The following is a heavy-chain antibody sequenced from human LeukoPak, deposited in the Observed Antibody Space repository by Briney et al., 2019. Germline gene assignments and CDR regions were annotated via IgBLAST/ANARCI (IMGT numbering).Heavy chain of an antibody. CDR1: GFTFSSYA. Sequence: GGSLRLSCAASGFTFSSYAMHWVRQAPGKGLEWVSRIKSEADGGTTDYAAPVKGRFTISRDDSKNTLYLEMNSLITEDTAVYYCVNLGGGSISDYWGQGTLVTVSS. D-gene: IGHD2-15*01. J-gene: IGHJ4*02. V-gene: IGHV3-15*01. CDR3: VNLGGGSISDY. CDR2: IKSEADGGTT.